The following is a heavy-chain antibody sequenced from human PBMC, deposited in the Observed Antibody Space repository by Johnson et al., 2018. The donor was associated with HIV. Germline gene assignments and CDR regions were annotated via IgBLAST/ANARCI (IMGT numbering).Heavy chain of an antibody. V-gene: IGHV3-20*04. CDR3: AKDGGRLRTDAFDI. Sequence: VQLVESGGGVVQPGGSLRLSCAASGFTFDDYGMSCVRQAPGKGLEWVSGINWNGGSTGYADSVKGRFTISRDNSKNTLYLQMNSLRAEDTAVYYCAKDGGRLRTDAFDIWGQGTMVTVSS. J-gene: IGHJ3*02. CDR2: INWNGGST. CDR1: GFTFDDYG. D-gene: IGHD2-15*01.